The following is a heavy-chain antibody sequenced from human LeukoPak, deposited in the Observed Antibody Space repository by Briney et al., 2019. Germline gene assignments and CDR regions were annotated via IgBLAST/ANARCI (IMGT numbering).Heavy chain of an antibody. CDR1: GGSISSSSYY. D-gene: IGHD3-22*01. J-gene: IGHJ4*02. CDR3: DSSGPFDY. Sequence: PSETLSLTCTVSGGSISSSSYYWGWIRQPPGKGPEWIGSIYYSGSTYYNPSLKSRVTISVDTSKNQFSLKLSSVTAADTAVYYYDSSGPFDYWGQGTLVTVSS. CDR2: IYYSGST. V-gene: IGHV4-39*07.